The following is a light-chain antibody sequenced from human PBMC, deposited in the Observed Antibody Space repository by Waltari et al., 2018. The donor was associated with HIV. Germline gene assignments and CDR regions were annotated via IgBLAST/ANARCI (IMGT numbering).Light chain of an antibody. CDR3: LLSYNGARNWV. Sequence: QAVVTQEPSLTVSPGGTVTLPCGSSTGPVTSDDYPYWFQHKPGQAPRTLIYDTSDQHSWTPARFSGSLLGGKAALTLSGAQPEDEAEYYCLLSYNGARNWVFGGGTKLTVL. CDR2: DTS. J-gene: IGLJ3*02. CDR1: TGPVTSDDY. V-gene: IGLV7-46*01.